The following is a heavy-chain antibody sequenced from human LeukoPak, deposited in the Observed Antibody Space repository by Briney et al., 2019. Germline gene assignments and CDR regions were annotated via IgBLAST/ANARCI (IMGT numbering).Heavy chain of an antibody. J-gene: IGHJ4*02. V-gene: IGHV3-30*04. Sequence: GGSLRLSCAASGFTFSSYAMHWFRQAPGKGLEWVAVTSYTGNNQYYADSVKGRFTISRDNSKNTLYLQMNSLRAEDTAVYYCASFIPKGYWGQGTLVTVSS. CDR2: TSYTGNNQ. CDR1: GFTFSSYA. D-gene: IGHD2-21*01. CDR3: ASFIPKGY.